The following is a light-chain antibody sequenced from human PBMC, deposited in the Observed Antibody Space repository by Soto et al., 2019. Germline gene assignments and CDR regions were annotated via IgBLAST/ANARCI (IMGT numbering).Light chain of an antibody. J-gene: IGKJ1*01. CDR1: QSVSSSY. Sequence: EIVLTQSPGTLSLSPGERATLSCRASQSVSSSYLAWYQQKPGQAPRLLIYGASSRATGIPDSLSGSASGTDFPLTISRMQPEDSATYYCQQSYTLPMFGQGTKVDIK. CDR2: GAS. CDR3: QQSYTLPM. V-gene: IGKV3-20*01.